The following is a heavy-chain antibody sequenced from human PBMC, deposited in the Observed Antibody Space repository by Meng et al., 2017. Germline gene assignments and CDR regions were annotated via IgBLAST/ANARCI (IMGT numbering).Heavy chain of an antibody. V-gene: IGHV4-38-2*02. D-gene: IGHD3-22*01. CDR3: ARYREHYYDSSGYYRWSRGYYFDY. J-gene: IGHJ4*02. Sequence: SETLSLTCTVPGYSISSGYYWGWIRQPPGKGLEWIGSIYHSGSTYYNPSLKSRVTISVDTSKNQFSLKLSSVTAADTAVYYCARYREHYYDSSGYYRWSRGYYFDYWGQGTLVTVSS. CDR2: IYHSGST. CDR1: GYSISSGYY.